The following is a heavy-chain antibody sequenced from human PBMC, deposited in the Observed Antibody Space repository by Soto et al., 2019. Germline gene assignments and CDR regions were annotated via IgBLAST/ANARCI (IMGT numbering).Heavy chain of an antibody. V-gene: IGHV1-69*13. CDR1: GGTFSSYA. Sequence: SVKVSCKASGGTFSSYAISRVRQAPGQGLEWMGGIIPIFGTANYAQKFQGRVTITADESTSTAYMELSSLRSEDAAVYYCARAYSSSSNYYYCGMDVWGQGTTVTVSS. CDR2: IIPIFGTA. J-gene: IGHJ6*02. CDR3: ARAYSSSSNYYYCGMDV. D-gene: IGHD6-6*01.